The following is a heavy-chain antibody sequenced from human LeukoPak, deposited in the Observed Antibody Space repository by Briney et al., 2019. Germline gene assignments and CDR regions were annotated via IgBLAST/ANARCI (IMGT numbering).Heavy chain of an antibody. CDR3: ARGREWLFDLDYYGMDV. D-gene: IGHD5-12*01. J-gene: IGHJ6*02. V-gene: IGHV1-46*01. CDR2: INPSGGST. Sequence: GASVKVSCKASGYTFTSYYMHWVRQAPGQGLEWMGIINPSGGSTSYAQKFQGRVTMTRDTSTSTVYVELSSLRSEDTAVYYCARGREWLFDLDYYGMDVWGQGTTVTVSS. CDR1: GYTFTSYY.